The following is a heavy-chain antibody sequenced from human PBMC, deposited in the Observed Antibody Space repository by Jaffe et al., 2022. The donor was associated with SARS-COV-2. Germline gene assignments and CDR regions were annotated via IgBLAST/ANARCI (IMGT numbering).Heavy chain of an antibody. V-gene: IGHV4-39*01. CDR2: IYYSGST. CDR3: ARHHDYSNYSPLGD. CDR1: GGSISSSSDY. D-gene: IGHD4-4*01. Sequence: QLQLQESGPGLVKPSETLSLTCTVSGGSISSSSDYWGWIRQPPGKGLEWIGSIYYSGSTYYNPSLKSRVTISVDTSKNQFSLKLSSVTAADTAVYYCARHHDYSNYSPLGDWGQGSLVTVSS. J-gene: IGHJ4*02.